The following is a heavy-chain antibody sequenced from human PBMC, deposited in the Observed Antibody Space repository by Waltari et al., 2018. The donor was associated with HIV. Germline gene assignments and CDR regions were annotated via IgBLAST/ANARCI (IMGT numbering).Heavy chain of an antibody. CDR2: SRNKANSYTT. D-gene: IGHD5-12*01. J-gene: IGHJ4*02. V-gene: IGHV3-72*01. Sequence: EVQLVESGGGLVRPGGSLRLSCAASGFAFSDHSLDWVRQAPGKGREGVGRSRNKANSYTTEYAASVKGRFTISRDASKNSLFLQMNSLRADDAAIYYCTRDSSGYAGFDSWGQGALVTVSS. CDR3: TRDSSGYAGFDS. CDR1: GFAFSDHS.